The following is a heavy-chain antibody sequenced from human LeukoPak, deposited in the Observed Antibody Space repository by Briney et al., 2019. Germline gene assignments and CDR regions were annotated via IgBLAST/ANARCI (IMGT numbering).Heavy chain of an antibody. CDR2: INHSGST. CDR1: GGSFSGYY. Sequence: SETLSLTCAVYGGSFSGYYWSWIRQPPGKGLEWIGEINHSGSTNYNPSLKSRVTISVDTSRNQLSLRLSSVTAADTAVYYCARHSGTGFDPWGQGTLVTVSS. V-gene: IGHV4-34*01. J-gene: IGHJ5*02. D-gene: IGHD1-1*01. CDR3: ARHSGTGFDP.